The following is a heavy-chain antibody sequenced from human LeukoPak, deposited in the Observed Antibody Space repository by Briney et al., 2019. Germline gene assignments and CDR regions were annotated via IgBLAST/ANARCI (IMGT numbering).Heavy chain of an antibody. CDR3: AKNPRLEGWIYFDS. CDR2: ISGSGGRI. V-gene: IGHV3-23*01. J-gene: IGHJ4*02. Sequence: GGSLRLCCAASGFTFSSYSMSWVRQAPGKGLEWVSSISGSGGRIDYADSVKGRFTISRDNSKNTLSLQMNSLTAEDTAVYYCAKNPRLEGWIYFDSWGQGILVTVSA. D-gene: IGHD1-1*01. CDR1: GFTFSSYS.